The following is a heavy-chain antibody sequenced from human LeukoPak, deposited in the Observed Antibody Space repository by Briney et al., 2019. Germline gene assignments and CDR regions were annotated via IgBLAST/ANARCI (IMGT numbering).Heavy chain of an antibody. D-gene: IGHD3-3*01. CDR3: ARGDFWSGSPYDY. V-gene: IGHV4-34*01. J-gene: IGHJ4*02. CDR1: GGSFSGYY. Sequence: SSETLSLTCAVYGGSFSGYYWSWIRQPPGKGLEWIGEINHSGSTNYNPSLKSRVTISVDTSKNQFSLKLSSVPAADTAVYYCARGDFWSGSPYDYWGQGTLVTVSS. CDR2: INHSGST.